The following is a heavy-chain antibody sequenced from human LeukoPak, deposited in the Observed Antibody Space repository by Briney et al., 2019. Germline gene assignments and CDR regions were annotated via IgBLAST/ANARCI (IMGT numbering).Heavy chain of an antibody. D-gene: IGHD6-6*01. J-gene: IGHJ6*02. CDR1: GGSISSSSYY. V-gene: IGHV4-39*01. Sequence: SETLSLTCTVSGGSISSSSYYWGWIRQPPGKGLEWIGGIYYSGSTYYNPSLKSRVTISVDTSKNQFSLKLSSVTAADTAVYYCARQGQLVHYYYGMDVWGQGTTVTVSS. CDR2: IYYSGST. CDR3: ARQGQLVHYYYGMDV.